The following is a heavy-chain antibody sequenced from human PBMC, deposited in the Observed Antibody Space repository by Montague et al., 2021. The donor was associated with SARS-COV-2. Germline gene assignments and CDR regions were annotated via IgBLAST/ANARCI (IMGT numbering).Heavy chain of an antibody. CDR3: ASTYYYASGSLFDP. D-gene: IGHD3-10*01. V-gene: IGHV4-61*02. Sequence: TLSLTCTVSGGSISSANYYWSWIRQPAGKGLEWIGRFYTSGNTNYNPSLKSRVAISADTSKNQFSLKLSSVTAADTAVYYCASTYYYASGSLFDPWGQGTLVTVSS. CDR1: GGSISSANYY. CDR2: FYTSGNT. J-gene: IGHJ5*02.